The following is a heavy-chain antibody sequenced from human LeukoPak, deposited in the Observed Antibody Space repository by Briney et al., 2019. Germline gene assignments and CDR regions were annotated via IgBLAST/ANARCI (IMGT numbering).Heavy chain of an antibody. CDR3: ARLSPGAPLAFDF. CDR1: NGSVSNSG. J-gene: IGHJ3*01. CDR2: IYYTGNT. V-gene: IGHV4-59*02. Sequence: PSESLSLTCNVSNGSVSNSGWSWIRQPPGKGLEWIGYIYYTGNTHYNPSLKSRVTISVDTSKNQLSLYLSSVTASDTAVYYCARLSPGAPLAFDFWGLGTQVSVSS. D-gene: IGHD1-14*01.